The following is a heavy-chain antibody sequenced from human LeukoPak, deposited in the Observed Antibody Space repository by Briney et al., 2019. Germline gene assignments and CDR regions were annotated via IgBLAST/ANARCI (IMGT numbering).Heavy chain of an antibody. Sequence: GESLKISCKGSGYSFSTYWIGWVRQMPGKSLEWMGIINPSDSDTRYSPSFQGQVTISADNFISTAYLQWSSLKASDTAMYYCARTGTYAEFDSWGQGSLVTVSS. CDR2: INPSDSDT. CDR3: ARTGTYAEFDS. V-gene: IGHV5-51*01. CDR1: GYSFSTYW. J-gene: IGHJ4*02. D-gene: IGHD6-13*01.